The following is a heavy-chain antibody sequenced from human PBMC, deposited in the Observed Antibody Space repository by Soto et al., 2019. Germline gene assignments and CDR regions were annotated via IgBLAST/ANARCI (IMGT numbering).Heavy chain of an antibody. CDR2: IIPIFGTS. Sequence: QVQLVQSGAEVKKPGSSVKVSCKASGGTFNNHAINWVRQAPGQGLEWMGGIIPIFGTSNYAQKFQGRVTISAEGSDRTAYMEVSNPRSEGTGVYFWGRGKIGEIATILRDKGFDPWGQGTLVTVSS. J-gene: IGHJ5*02. CDR3: GRGKIGEIATILRDKGFDP. D-gene: IGHD2-21*01. CDR1: GGTFNNHA. V-gene: IGHV1-69*01.